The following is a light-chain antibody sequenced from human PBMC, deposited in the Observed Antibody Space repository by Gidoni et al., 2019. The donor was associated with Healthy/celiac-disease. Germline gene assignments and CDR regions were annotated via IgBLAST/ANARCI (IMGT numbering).Light chain of an antibody. CDR2: KAS. V-gene: IGKV1-5*03. Sequence: DIQMTQSPSTLSASVGDRVTITCRASQSISSWLAWYQQKPGKAPKLLIYKASSLESAVPSSFSGSGSGTEFTLTISSLQPDDFATYYCQQYNSYSGTFGQGTKVEIK. CDR3: QQYNSYSGT. CDR1: QSISSW. J-gene: IGKJ1*01.